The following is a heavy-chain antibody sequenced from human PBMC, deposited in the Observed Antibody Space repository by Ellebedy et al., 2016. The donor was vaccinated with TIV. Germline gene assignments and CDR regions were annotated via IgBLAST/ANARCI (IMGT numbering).Heavy chain of an antibody. J-gene: IGHJ4*02. CDR2: IYYSGST. V-gene: IGHV4-34*01. CDR3: ARGRGRPDEYYGDFDY. CDR1: GGSFSGYY. D-gene: IGHD4-17*01. Sequence: MPGGSLRLSCAVYGGSFSGYYWSWIRQPPGKGLEWIGSIYYSGSTYYNPSLKSRVTISVDTSKNQFSLKLSSVTAADTAVYYGARGRGRPDEYYGDFDYWGQGTLVTVSS.